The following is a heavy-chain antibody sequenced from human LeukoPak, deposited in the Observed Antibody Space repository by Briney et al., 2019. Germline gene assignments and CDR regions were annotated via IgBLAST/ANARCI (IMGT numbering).Heavy chain of an antibody. CDR2: IYYSGST. J-gene: IGHJ4*02. D-gene: IGHD6-6*01. CDR3: ARVSIGGGYDVDY. Sequence: SQSLSLTCTVSSGSISIYYCSWVRQPPGKGLGWIGYIYYSGSTNYNPSLKSRVTISVDTSKNQFSLKLSSVTAADTAVYYCARVSIGGGYDVDYWGQGTLVTVSS. CDR1: SGSISIYY. V-gene: IGHV4-59*01.